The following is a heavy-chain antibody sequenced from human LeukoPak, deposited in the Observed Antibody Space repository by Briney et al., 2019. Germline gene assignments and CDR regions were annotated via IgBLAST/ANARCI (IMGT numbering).Heavy chain of an antibody. V-gene: IGHV3-48*04. J-gene: IGHJ6*03. CDR1: EFTFVRYA. Sequence: PRGSLRLSCAASEFTFVRYAMNWVRQAPGKGLEGVSYISSSSFKIGYADSVKGRFTISRDNSKNSLYLQMDSLRVEDTAVYYCVRDPSYGSSWYYYMDVWGKGTPVTVSS. CDR3: VRDPSYGSSWYYYMDV. CDR2: ISSSSFKI. D-gene: IGHD6-13*01.